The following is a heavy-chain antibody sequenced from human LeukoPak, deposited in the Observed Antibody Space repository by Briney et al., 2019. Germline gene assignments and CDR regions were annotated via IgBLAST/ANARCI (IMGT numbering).Heavy chain of an antibody. CDR2: ISAYNGNT. CDR1: GYTFSNDG. Sequence: ASVKVSCKASGYTFSNDGITWVRQAPGQGLEWMGWISAYNGNTNYAQKVQGRVIMTTDTSTSTVYLELRSLRSDDTAVYFCARGHSISWFSSNDPFYIWGQGTMVTVSS. J-gene: IGHJ3*02. CDR3: ARGHSISWFSSNDPFYI. D-gene: IGHD6-13*01. V-gene: IGHV1-18*01.